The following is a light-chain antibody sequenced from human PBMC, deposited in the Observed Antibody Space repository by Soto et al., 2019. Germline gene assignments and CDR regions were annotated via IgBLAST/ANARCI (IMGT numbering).Light chain of an antibody. CDR3: QQSYSAPLT. V-gene: IGKV1-39*01. CDR2: AAS. CDR1: QSMSSY. Sequence: IQMTQSPSSLSASVGDRVTITCRAGQSMSSYFNWYQHKPGKAPRLLMYAASSLQSGVRSRFSGSGSGTDLTLTISSLQPEDFATYYCQQSYSAPLTFGGGTKVEIK. J-gene: IGKJ4*01.